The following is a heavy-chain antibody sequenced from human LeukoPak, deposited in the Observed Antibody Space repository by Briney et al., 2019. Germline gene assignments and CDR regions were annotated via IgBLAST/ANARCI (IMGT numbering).Heavy chain of an antibody. V-gene: IGHV4-39*07. J-gene: IGHJ4*02. Sequence: SETLSLTCTVSGGSISRSSYYWGWIRQPPGKGLEWIGSIYYSGSTYHNPSLKSRVTISVDTSKNQFSLKLSSVTAADTAVYYCARDRRRSIAARGPFDYWGQGTLVTVSS. CDR3: ARDRRRSIAARGPFDY. CDR2: IYYSGST. CDR1: GGSISRSSYY. D-gene: IGHD6-6*01.